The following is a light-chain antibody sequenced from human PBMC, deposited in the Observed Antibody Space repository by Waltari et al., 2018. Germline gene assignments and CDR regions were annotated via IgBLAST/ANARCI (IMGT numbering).Light chain of an antibody. J-gene: IGLJ1*01. V-gene: IGLV3-21*04. CDR2: SDT. CDR1: NIGTTT. CDR3: QVWDGSTDHYV. Sequence: SYVLTQPPSLSVALGKTARIPCGGNNIGTTTVHWYQHKPGQAPVLLIYSDTDRPSGIPERFTGSKSGTTATLTISTVEAGDEADYYCQVWDGSTDHYVFGSGTKVTV.